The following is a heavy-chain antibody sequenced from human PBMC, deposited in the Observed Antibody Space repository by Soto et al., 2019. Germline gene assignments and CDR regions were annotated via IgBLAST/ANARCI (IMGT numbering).Heavy chain of an antibody. CDR3: ARGGGDSSGYVDY. J-gene: IGHJ4*02. CDR2: INHGGST. CDR1: GGSFSGYY. Sequence: QVQLQQWGAGLLKPSETLSLTCAVYGGSFSGYYWSWIRQPPGKGLEWIGEINHGGSTNYNPSLKSRVTILVDLSKNQFSLKLSSVTAADTAVYYCARGGGDSSGYVDYWGQGTLVTVSS. D-gene: IGHD3-22*01. V-gene: IGHV4-34*01.